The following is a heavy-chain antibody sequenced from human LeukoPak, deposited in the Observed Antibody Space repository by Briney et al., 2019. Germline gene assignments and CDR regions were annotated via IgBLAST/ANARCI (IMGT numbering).Heavy chain of an antibody. Sequence: GRSLGLSCAASGFTFSSYAMYWVRQAPDKGLEWVAVISYDGSSNYYADSVKGRFTASRDNSKNTLYLQMHSLRPEDTAVYSCAKDALNCSGTSCSDGMDVWGQGTTVTVSS. CDR2: ISYDGSSN. CDR3: AKDALNCSGTSCSDGMDV. D-gene: IGHD2-2*01. V-gene: IGHV3-30-3*01. J-gene: IGHJ6*02. CDR1: GFTFSSYA.